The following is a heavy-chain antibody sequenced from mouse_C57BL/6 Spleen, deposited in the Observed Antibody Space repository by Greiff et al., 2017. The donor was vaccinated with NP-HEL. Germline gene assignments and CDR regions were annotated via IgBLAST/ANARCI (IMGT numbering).Heavy chain of an antibody. CDR1: GFTFSSYA. CDR2: ISDGGSYT. CDR3: AREGIYYDYDGTGFDY. V-gene: IGHV5-4*01. Sequence: EVQRVESGGGLVKPGGSLKLSCAASGFTFSSYAMSWVRQTPEKRLEWVATISDGGSYTYYPDNVKGRFTISRDNAKNNLYLQMSHLKSEDTAMYYCAREGIYYDYDGTGFDYWGQGTTLTVSS. J-gene: IGHJ2*01. D-gene: IGHD2-4*01.